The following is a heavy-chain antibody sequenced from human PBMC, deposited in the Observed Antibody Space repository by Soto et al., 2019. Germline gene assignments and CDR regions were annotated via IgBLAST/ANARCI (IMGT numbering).Heavy chain of an antibody. CDR2: IHYSGTT. J-gene: IGHJ4*02. Sequence: SETLSLTCTVSGTSISSYYWSWIRQPPGKGLEWIVNIHYSGTTNYNPSLASRVTLSVDTSKNQFSLKMTSVTAADRAMYFCARYNSYAIDYWGRGTLVTVSS. CDR1: GTSISSYY. V-gene: IGHV4-59*01. CDR3: ARYNSYAIDY. D-gene: IGHD2-8*01.